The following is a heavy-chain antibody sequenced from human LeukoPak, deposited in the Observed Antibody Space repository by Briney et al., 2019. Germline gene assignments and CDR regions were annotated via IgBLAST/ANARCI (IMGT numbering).Heavy chain of an antibody. CDR1: GGSISSSTYY. CDR2: IYYSGST. D-gene: IGHD3-22*01. J-gene: IGHJ4*02. V-gene: IGHV4-39*07. Sequence: SETLSLTCSVSGGSISSSTYYWGWIRQPPGKGLEWIGSIYYSGSTYYNPSLKSRVTISADTSKNRFSLKLSSVTAADTAVYYCARESDSATYYYDSSGYYVDYWGQGTLVTVSS. CDR3: ARESDSATYYYDSSGYYVDY.